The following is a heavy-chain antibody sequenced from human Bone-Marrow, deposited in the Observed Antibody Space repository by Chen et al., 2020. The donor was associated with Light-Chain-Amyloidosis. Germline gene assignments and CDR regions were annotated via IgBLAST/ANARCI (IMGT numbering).Heavy chain of an antibody. J-gene: IGHJ4*02. CDR3: AEGPYSNLGY. Sequence: QVQVVQSGAEVRKPGASVKVSCKVSGYTLSDVSMHWVRQAPGQGLEWMGGIIPILGTASYAQKFQGRVTITADEASSTAYMELSSLTSGDTAVYYCAEGPYSNLGYWGQGTLVTVSS. CDR2: IIPILGTA. D-gene: IGHD4-4*01. CDR1: GYTLSDVS. V-gene: IGHV1-69*13.